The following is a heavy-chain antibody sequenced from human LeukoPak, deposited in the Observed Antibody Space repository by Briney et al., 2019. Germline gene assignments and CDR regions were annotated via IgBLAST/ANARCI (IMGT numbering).Heavy chain of an antibody. J-gene: IGHJ5*02. CDR1: GGSISSYY. V-gene: IGHV4-59*08. CDR2: XYYSGST. D-gene: IGHD6-19*01. Sequence: PSETLSLTCTVSGGSISSYYWSWIRQPPGKGLEWIGYXYYSGSTNYNPSLKSRVTISVDTSKNQFSLKLSSVTAADTAVYYCARHPRIAVAGTGDWFDPWGQGTLVTVSS. CDR3: ARHPRIAVAGTGDWFDP.